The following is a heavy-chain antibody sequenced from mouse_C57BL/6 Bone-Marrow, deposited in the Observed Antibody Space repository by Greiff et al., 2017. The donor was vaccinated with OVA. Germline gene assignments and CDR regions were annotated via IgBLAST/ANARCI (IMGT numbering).Heavy chain of an antibody. Sequence: EVQRVESGGDLVKPGGSLKLSCAASGFTFSSYGMSWVRQTPDKRLEWVATISSGGSYTYYPDSVKGRFTISRDIAKNTLNLQVSSLKSEDTAMYYCARRRMDYWGQGTSVTVSS. V-gene: IGHV5-6*01. CDR2: ISSGGSYT. CDR3: ARRRMDY. J-gene: IGHJ4*01. CDR1: GFTFSSYG.